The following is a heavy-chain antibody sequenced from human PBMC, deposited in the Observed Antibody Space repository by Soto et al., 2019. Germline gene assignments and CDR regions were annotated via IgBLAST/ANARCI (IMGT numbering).Heavy chain of an antibody. CDR1: GGSISSGGYY. CDR3: AREATSSGSYPDYYYYYGMDV. D-gene: IGHD3-10*01. J-gene: IGHJ6*02. V-gene: IGHV4-31*03. Sequence: QVQLQESGPGLVKPSQTLSLTCTVSGGSISSGGYYWSWIRQHPGKGLEWIGYIYSSGSTYYNPSLKSRVTISVDTSKNQFSLKLSSVTAADTAVYYCAREATSSGSYPDYYYYYGMDVWGQGTTVTVSS. CDR2: IYSSGST.